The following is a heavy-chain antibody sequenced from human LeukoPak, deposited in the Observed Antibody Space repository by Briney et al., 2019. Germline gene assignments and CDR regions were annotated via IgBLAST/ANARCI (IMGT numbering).Heavy chain of an antibody. D-gene: IGHD1-26*01. CDR3: ARGDLRRAIDY. V-gene: IGHV3-74*01. CDR1: GFTFSSYW. Sequence: GGSLRLSCAASGFTFSSYWMHWVRQAPGKGLAWVSRINSDGSSTSYADSVKGRFTISRDNAKNTLYLQMNSLRAEDTAVYYCARGDLRRAIDYWGQGTLVTVSS. CDR2: INSDGSST. J-gene: IGHJ4*02.